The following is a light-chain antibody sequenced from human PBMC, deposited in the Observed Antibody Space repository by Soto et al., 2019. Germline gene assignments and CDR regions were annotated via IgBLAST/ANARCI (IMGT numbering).Light chain of an antibody. Sequence: EIVLTQSPGTLSLSPGERATLSCRAIQSVRSNYLAWYRQKPGQAPRLLIYGASSRATGIPDRFSGTGSGTDFNLTISRLEPEDFAVYYCQQIGSSPFTFGPGTKVDVK. J-gene: IGKJ3*01. CDR3: QQIGSSPFT. V-gene: IGKV3-20*01. CDR2: GAS. CDR1: QSVRSNY.